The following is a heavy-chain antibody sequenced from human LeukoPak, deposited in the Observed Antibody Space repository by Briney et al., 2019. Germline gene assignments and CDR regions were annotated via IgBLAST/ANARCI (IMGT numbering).Heavy chain of an antibody. CDR1: VYTFTNYH. CDR3: AGTTSMTASGYDY. Sequence: ASVNVSCKASVYTFTNYHINWVRQASGQGLAWMTWINPDTGDKGYARKFQDRVTITTDTSKSTAYMELGSLSSEDTAVYFCAGTTSMTASGYDYWGQGTLVSVSS. J-gene: IGHJ4*02. V-gene: IGHV1-8*03. CDR2: INPDTGDK. D-gene: IGHD2-21*02.